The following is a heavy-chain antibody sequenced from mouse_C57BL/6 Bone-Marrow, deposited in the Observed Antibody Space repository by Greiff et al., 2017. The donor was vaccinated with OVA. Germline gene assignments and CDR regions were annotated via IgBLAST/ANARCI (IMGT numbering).Heavy chain of an antibody. CDR3: AREILGYAMDY. Sequence: VKLVESGPGLVAPSQSLSITCTVSGFSLTSYAISWVRQPPGKGLEWLGVIWTGGGTHYHSALKSRLSISKDNSKSQDVLKMNSLQTDDTARYYGAREILGYAMDYWGQGTSVTVSS. CDR2: IWTGGGT. V-gene: IGHV2-9-1*01. D-gene: IGHD3-3*01. CDR1: GFSLTSYA. J-gene: IGHJ4*01.